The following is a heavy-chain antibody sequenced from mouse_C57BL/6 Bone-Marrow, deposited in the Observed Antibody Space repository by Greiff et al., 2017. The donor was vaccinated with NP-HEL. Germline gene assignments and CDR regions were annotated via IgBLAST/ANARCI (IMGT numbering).Heavy chain of an antibody. J-gene: IGHJ1*03. CDR2: IDPSDSYT. Sequence: QVQLQQPGAELVMPGASVKLSCKASGYTFTSYWMHWVKQRPGQGLEWIGEIDPSDSYTKYNQKFKGKSTLTVDKSSSTAYMQLSSLTSEDSAVYYCARDVTWDVWYFDVWGTGTTVTVSS. CDR1: GYTFTSYW. V-gene: IGHV1-69*01. CDR3: ARDVTWDVWYFDV. D-gene: IGHD4-1*01.